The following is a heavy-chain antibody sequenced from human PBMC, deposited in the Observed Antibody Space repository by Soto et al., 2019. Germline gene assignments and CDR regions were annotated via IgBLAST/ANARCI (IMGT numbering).Heavy chain of an antibody. CDR1: GFTFSSYV. Sequence: EVQLLDSGGGSVQPGGSLRLSCAASGFTFSSYVMRWVRQAPGKGLQWVSSISGSGGSTYYADSVKGRFTISRDNSKNTLYLQMSSLRAEDTAVYFCARGYCSGDTCYHIDYWGQGTLVTVSS. J-gene: IGHJ4*02. D-gene: IGHD2-15*01. CDR3: ARGYCSGDTCYHIDY. CDR2: ISGSGGST. V-gene: IGHV3-23*01.